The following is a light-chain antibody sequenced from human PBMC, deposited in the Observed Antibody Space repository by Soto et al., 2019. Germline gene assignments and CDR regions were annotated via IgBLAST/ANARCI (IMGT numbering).Light chain of an antibody. V-gene: IGLV2-11*01. Sequence: SALAQPRSVSGSPGQSVTISCTGTSSDVGAYNYVSWYQQHPGEAPKFMIYDVSKRPSGVPDRFSGSKSGNTASLTISGLQAEDEADYYCCSYAGTYSYVFGTGTKATVL. CDR1: SSDVGAYNY. CDR3: CSYAGTYSYV. J-gene: IGLJ1*01. CDR2: DVS.